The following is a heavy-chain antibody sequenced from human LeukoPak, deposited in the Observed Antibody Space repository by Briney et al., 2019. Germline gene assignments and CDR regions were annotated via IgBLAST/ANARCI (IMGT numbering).Heavy chain of an antibody. Sequence: SETLSLTCAVYGGSFSGYYWSWIRQPPGKGLEWIGEINHSGSTNYNPSLKSRVTISVDTSKNQFSLKLSSVTAADTAVYYCARVFRYCSSTSCYTEDYWGQGTLVTVSS. V-gene: IGHV4-34*01. J-gene: IGHJ4*02. CDR1: GGSFSGYY. D-gene: IGHD2-2*02. CDR3: ARVFRYCSSTSCYTEDY. CDR2: INHSGST.